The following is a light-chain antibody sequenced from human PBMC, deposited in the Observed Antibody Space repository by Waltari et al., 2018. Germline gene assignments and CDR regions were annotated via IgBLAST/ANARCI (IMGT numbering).Light chain of an antibody. CDR1: RSVSNN. CDR3: QQYFNWPPYT. V-gene: IGKV3-15*01. J-gene: IGKJ2*01. Sequence: DIVMTQSPATRSVSPGERVTLSCRASRSVSNNLAWCQQKAGLAPRVLIYEASTRAHSVPGGFSGRGSGTEFPLTISSLQSEDFAVYYCQQYFNWPPYTFGQGTKLEI. CDR2: EAS.